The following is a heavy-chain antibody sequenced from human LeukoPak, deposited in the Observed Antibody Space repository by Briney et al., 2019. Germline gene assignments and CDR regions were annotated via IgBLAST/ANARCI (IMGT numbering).Heavy chain of an antibody. CDR3: ASWGVLRYFDWLLARRDYYYGMDV. CDR1: GYTFTSYD. Sequence: ASVKVSCKASGYTFTSYDINWVRQATGQGLEWMGWMNPNSGNTGYAQKFQGRVTMTRNTSISTAYMELSSLRSEDTAVYYCASWGVLRYFDWLLARRDYYYGMDVWGQGTTVTASS. V-gene: IGHV1-8*01. D-gene: IGHD3-9*01. CDR2: MNPNSGNT. J-gene: IGHJ6*02.